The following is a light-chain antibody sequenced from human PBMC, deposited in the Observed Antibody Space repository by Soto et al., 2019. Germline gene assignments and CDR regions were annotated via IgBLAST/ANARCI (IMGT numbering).Light chain of an antibody. Sequence: QSVLTQPASVSGSPGQSITISCTGTSSDIGGYNYVSWYQHHPGKAPKLIIYEVSNRPSGVSNRFSGSKSGNTASLTISGLQAEDETDYYCSSYTDSSTLGVVFGGGTKLTVL. J-gene: IGLJ3*02. CDR2: EVS. CDR3: SSYTDSSTLGVV. V-gene: IGLV2-14*01. CDR1: SSDIGGYNY.